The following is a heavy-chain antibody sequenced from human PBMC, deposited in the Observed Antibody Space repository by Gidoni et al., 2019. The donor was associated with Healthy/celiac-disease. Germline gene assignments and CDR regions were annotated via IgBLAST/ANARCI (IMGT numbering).Heavy chain of an antibody. J-gene: IGHJ2*01. CDR2: IYYSGST. D-gene: IGHD2-2*03. Sequence: QVQLQESGPGLVKPSETLSLTCTVSGGSISRYYWSWIRQPPGKGLEWIGYIYYSGSTNYNPSLKSRVTISVDTSKNQFSLKLSSVTAADTAVYYCARLDIVVVPAHNWYFDLWGRGTLVTVSS. CDR1: GGSISRYY. CDR3: ARLDIVVVPAHNWYFDL. V-gene: IGHV4-59*01.